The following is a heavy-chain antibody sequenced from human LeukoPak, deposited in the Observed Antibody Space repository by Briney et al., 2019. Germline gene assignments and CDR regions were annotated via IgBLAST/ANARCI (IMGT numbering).Heavy chain of an antibody. CDR2: INPNSGGT. V-gene: IGHV1-2*02. CDR3: ARDLRVTRRDGYNYGY. Sequence: ASVKVSCKASGYTFAGYYMHWVRQAPGQGLEWMGWINPNSGGTNYAQKFQGRVTMTRDTSISTAYMELSRLRSDDTAVYYCARDLRVTRRDGYNYGYWGQGTLVTVSS. D-gene: IGHD5-24*01. J-gene: IGHJ4*02. CDR1: GYTFAGYY.